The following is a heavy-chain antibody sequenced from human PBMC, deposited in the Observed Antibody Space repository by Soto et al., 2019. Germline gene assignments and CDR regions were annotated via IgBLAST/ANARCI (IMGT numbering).Heavy chain of an antibody. D-gene: IGHD1-26*01. CDR2: IYPGDSDT. Sequence: GESLKISCKGSGYSFTSYWIGWVRQMPGKGLEWMGIIYPGDSDTRYSPSCQGQVTISADKSISTAYLQWSSLKASDTAMYYCAGDRAAPRGAFDIWGQGKMVPVSS. V-gene: IGHV5-51*01. CDR3: AGDRAAPRGAFDI. CDR1: GYSFTSYW. J-gene: IGHJ3*02.